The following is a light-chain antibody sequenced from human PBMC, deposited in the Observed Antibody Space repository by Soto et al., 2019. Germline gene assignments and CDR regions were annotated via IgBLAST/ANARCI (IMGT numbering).Light chain of an antibody. CDR1: SSNIGNNY. V-gene: IGLV1-51*02. CDR3: GTWDSSLSAGYV. CDR2: ENN. J-gene: IGLJ1*01. Sequence: SVVRQPRTVCAARWQKVTFSYTGSSSNIGNNYVSWYQQLPGTAPKLLIYENNKRPSGIPDRFSGSKSGTSATLGITGLQTGDEADYYCGTWDSSLSAGYVFGTGTKVTVL.